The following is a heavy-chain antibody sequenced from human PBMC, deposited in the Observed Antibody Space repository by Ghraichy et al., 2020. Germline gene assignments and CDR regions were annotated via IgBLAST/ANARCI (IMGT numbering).Heavy chain of an antibody. CDR1: GGSISSYY. J-gene: IGHJ3*02. V-gene: IGHV4-4*07. CDR2: IYTSGST. CDR3: ARVFLEWSEGDAFDI. D-gene: IGHD3-3*01. Sequence: SQTLSLTCTVSGGSISSYYWSWIRQPAGKGLEWIGRIYTSGSTNYNPSLKSRVTMSVDTSKNQFSLKLSSVTAADTAVYYCARVFLEWSEGDAFDIWGQGTMVTVSS.